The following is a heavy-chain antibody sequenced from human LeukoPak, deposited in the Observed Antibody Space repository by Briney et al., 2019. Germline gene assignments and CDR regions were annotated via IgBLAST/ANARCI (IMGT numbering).Heavy chain of an antibody. CDR1: GGSISSGGYY. CDR3: ARGPGYYDSSGYSIDY. CDR2: IYYSGST. V-gene: IGHV4-61*08. Sequence: PSETLSLTCTVSGGSISSGGYYWSWIRQHPGKGLEWIGYIYYSGSTNYNPSLKSRVTISVDTSKNQFSLKLSSVTAADTAVYYCARGPGYYDSSGYSIDYWGQGTLVTVSS. D-gene: IGHD3-22*01. J-gene: IGHJ4*02.